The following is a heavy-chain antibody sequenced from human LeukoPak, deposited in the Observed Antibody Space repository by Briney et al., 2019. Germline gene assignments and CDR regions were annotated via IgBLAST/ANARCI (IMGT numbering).Heavy chain of an antibody. Sequence: SETLSLTCTVSGGSISSYYWSWLRQPPGKGLEWIGYIYYSGSTNYNPSLKSRVTISVETSKNQFSLKLSSVTAADTAVYYCARVTGYMIEDYFDYWGQGTLVTVSS. CDR3: ARVTGYMIEDYFDY. V-gene: IGHV4-59*01. CDR2: IYYSGST. CDR1: GGSISSYY. J-gene: IGHJ4*02. D-gene: IGHD3-22*01.